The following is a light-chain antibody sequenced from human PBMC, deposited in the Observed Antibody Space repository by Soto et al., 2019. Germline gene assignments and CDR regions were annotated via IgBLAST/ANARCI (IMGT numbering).Light chain of an antibody. V-gene: IGKV3D-15*01. CDR2: DAS. Sequence: EIVMTQSPGTLSVSPGERATLSCRASQSVSINLAWYQQKPGQAPRLLIYDASTRATGIPARFSGSGSGTDFTLTISRLEPEDLAVYYCQQYDNSVWTFGQGTKVDIK. CDR3: QQYDNSVWT. J-gene: IGKJ1*01. CDR1: QSVSIN.